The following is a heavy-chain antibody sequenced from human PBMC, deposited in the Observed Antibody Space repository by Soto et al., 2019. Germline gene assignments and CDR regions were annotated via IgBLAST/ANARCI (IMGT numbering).Heavy chain of an antibody. CDR1: GFTFSSYA. CDR2: ISYDANNK. D-gene: IGHD3-3*01. Sequence: QVQLVESGGGVVQPGRSLRLSCAASGFTFSSYAMHWVRQAPGKGLEWVAVISYDANNKYYTDSVKGRFTISRDNSEKSRHLQMNSLRTEDTARYYCANEPRGAGEWFCRFAYWGQGTLVTVSS. V-gene: IGHV3-30-3*02. CDR3: ANEPRGAGEWFCRFAY. J-gene: IGHJ4*02.